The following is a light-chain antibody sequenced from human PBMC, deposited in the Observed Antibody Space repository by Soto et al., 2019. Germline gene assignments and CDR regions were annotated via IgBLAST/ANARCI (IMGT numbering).Light chain of an antibody. J-gene: IGKJ5*01. CDR3: QQSYRTPIT. V-gene: IGKV1-39*01. Sequence: DIQMSHAPSSLSASVGDRATFTCRASQNIRKYLNWYQQKPGKAPKLLIYTASSLQVGFPSRFSGSGSGTDFTLTINSLQPEDSATYYCQQSYRTPITFGQGTRREIK. CDR1: QNIRKY. CDR2: TAS.